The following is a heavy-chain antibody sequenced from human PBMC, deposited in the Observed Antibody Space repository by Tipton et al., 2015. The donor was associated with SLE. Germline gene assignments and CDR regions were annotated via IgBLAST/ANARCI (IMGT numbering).Heavy chain of an antibody. CDR3: ARDTHTYYFDY. Sequence: FTIFRDNSKNTLYLQMNSLRVEDTALYYCARDTHTYYFDYWGQGALVTVSS. V-gene: IGHV3-30*01. J-gene: IGHJ4*02.